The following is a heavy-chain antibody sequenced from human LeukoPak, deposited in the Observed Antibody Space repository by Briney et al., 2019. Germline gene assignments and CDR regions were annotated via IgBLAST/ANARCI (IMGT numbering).Heavy chain of an antibody. CDR2: IKADGSET. J-gene: IGHJ4*02. D-gene: IGHD3-16*01. V-gene: IGHV3-7*04. CDR1: GFAFSSSW. Sequence: PGGSLRLSCAASGFAFSSSWMTWVRQAPGKGLEWVANIKADGSETLYVDSVKGRFTISRDNAKNSVFLQMNGLRVEDTAVYFCARDYDWGQGTLVTASS. CDR3: ARDYD.